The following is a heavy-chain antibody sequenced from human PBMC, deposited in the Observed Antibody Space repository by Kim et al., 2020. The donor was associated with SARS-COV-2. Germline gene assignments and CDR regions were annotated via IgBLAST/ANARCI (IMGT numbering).Heavy chain of an antibody. CDR2: IIPIFGTA. CDR1: GGTFSSYA. Sequence: SVKVSCKASGGTFSSYAISWVRQAPGQGLEWMGGIIPIFGTANYAQKFQGRVTITADESTSTAYMELSSLRSEDTAVYYCAGPEGGGGGGYNGYYGMDVWGQGTTVTVSS. D-gene: IGHD5-12*01. V-gene: IGHV1-69*13. CDR3: AGPEGGGGGGYNGYYGMDV. J-gene: IGHJ6*02.